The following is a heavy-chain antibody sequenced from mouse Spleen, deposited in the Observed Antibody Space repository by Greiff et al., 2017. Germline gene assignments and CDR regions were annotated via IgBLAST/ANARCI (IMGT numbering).Heavy chain of an antibody. J-gene: IGHJ4*01. D-gene: IGHD2-3*01. V-gene: IGHV5-9-3*01. Sequence: EVHLVESGGGLVKPGGSLKLSCAASGFTFSSYAMSWVRQTPEKRLEWVATISSGGSYTYYPDSVKGRFTISRDNAKNTLYLQMSSLRSEDTAMYYCARAMVTHYYAMDYWGQGTSVTVSS. CDR1: GFTFSSYA. CDR3: ARAMVTHYYAMDY. CDR2: ISSGGSYT.